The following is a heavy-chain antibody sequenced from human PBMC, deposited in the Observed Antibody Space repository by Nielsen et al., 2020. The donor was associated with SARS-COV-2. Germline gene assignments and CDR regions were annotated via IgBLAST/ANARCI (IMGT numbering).Heavy chain of an antibody. V-gene: IGHV3-21*05. CDR3: ARTGRNMVNYYGMDV. CDR2: ISHSGNYM. CDR1: GFTFSIYA. J-gene: IGHJ6*02. D-gene: IGHD5-18*01. Sequence: GESLKISCAASGFTFSIYAMIWVRQAPGKGLEWVSYISHSGNYMIYADSVKGRLTISRDNARNSVYLQMNSLGAEDTAVYYCARTGRNMVNYYGMDVWGQGTTVTVSS.